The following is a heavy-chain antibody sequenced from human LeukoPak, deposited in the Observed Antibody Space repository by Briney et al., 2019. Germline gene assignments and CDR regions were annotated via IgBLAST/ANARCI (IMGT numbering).Heavy chain of an antibody. CDR1: GISFSNYS. J-gene: IGHJ3*02. V-gene: IGHV3-21*01. CDR2: ISSSSSYI. CDR3: ARDDYVWGSYRTDAFDI. Sequence: GGSLRLSCAASGISFSNYSMNWVRQAPGKGLEWVSSISSSSSYIYYADSVKGRFTISRDNAKNSLYLQMNSLRAEDTAVYYCARDDYVWGSYRTDAFDIWGQGTMVTVSS. D-gene: IGHD3-16*02.